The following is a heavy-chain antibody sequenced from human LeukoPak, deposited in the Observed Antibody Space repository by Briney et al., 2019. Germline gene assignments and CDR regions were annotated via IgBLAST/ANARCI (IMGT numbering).Heavy chain of an antibody. D-gene: IGHD1-1*01. V-gene: IGHV3-23*01. CDR1: GFTFSSYA. CDR3: AKASRTTGIFVMFDP. J-gene: IGHJ5*02. Sequence: GGSLRLSCAASGFTFSSYAMSWFRQAPGKGLEWVSAISGSGGSTYYADSVKGRFTISRDNSKNTLYLQMNSLRAEATAVYYCAKASRTTGIFVMFDPWGQGTLVTVSS. CDR2: ISGSGGST.